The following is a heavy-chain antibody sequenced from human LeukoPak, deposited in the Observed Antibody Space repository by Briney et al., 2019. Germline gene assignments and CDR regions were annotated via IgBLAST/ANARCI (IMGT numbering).Heavy chain of an antibody. CDR2: IKSKTDGGTT. D-gene: IGHD3-22*01. Sequence: SGGSLRLSCAASGFTFSNAWMSWVRQAPGKGLEWVGRIKSKTDGGTTDYAAPVKGRFTISRDDSKNTLYLQMNSLRAEDTAVYYCARTPPSPGGYYDSSGYYSPGAFDIWGQGTMVTVSS. J-gene: IGHJ3*02. V-gene: IGHV3-15*01. CDR1: GFTFSNAW. CDR3: ARTPPSPGGYYDSSGYYSPGAFDI.